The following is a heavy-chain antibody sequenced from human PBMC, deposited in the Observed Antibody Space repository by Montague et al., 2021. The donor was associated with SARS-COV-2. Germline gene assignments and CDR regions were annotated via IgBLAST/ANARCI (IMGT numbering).Heavy chain of an antibody. Sequence: TLSLTCTVSGGSISRGYYYWSWIRLPAGKGLESIGRIYRSGXPXYXXXXEXRVVLSVDTSRNQFSMKMTSVTAADTAMYYCARGVDTGVVTVTGGFDSWGQGTLVIVSS. D-gene: IGHD5-18*01. J-gene: IGHJ4*02. CDR2: IYRSGXP. V-gene: IGHV4-61*02. CDR3: ARGVDTGVVTVTGGFDS. CDR1: GGSISRGYYY.